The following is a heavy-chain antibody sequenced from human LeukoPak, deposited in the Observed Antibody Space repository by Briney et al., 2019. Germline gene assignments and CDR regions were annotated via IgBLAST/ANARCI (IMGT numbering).Heavy chain of an antibody. CDR1: GGSISSSSYY. CDR2: IYYNGST. J-gene: IGHJ3*01. Sequence: PSETLSLTCTVSGGSISSSSYYWGWIRQPPGKGLEWIGSIYYNGSTYYNPSLKSRVTISVDTSKNQFSLKLSSVTAADTAVYYCARHLEAVVVVAAWGQGTMVTVSS. V-gene: IGHV4-39*01. CDR3: ARHLEAVVVVAA. D-gene: IGHD2-15*01.